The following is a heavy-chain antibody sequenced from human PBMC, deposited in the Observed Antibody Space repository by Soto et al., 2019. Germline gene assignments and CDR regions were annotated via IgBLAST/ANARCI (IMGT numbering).Heavy chain of an antibody. CDR2: IIPIFGTA. CDR3: ARELVGDPAAFDI. D-gene: IGHD1-26*01. J-gene: IGHJ3*02. V-gene: IGHV1-69*13. CDR1: GGTFSSYA. Sequence: SVKVSCKASGGTFSSYAISWVRQAPGQGLEWMGGIIPIFGTANYAQKFQGRVTITADESTSTAYMELSSLRSEDTAVYYCARELVGDPAAFDIWGQGTMVTVSS.